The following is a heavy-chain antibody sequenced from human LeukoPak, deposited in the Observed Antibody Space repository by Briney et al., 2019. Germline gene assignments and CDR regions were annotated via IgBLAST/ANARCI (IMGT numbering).Heavy chain of an antibody. CDR3: ATKNSHDAFDM. J-gene: IGHJ3*02. CDR1: GFTFSTWT. CDR2: IGSGGTT. Sequence: GGSLRLSCAASGFTFSTWTLSWVRQASGKGLDWVLTIGSGGTTYYGDSVEGRFTISRDNSKNTVYLQMNSLRAEDTAVFYCATKNSHDAFDMWGQGTMVTVSS. D-gene: IGHD2-8*01. V-gene: IGHV3-23*01.